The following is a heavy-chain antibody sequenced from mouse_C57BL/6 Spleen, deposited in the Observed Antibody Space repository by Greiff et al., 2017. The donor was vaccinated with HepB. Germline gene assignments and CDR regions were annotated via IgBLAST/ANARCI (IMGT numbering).Heavy chain of an antibody. J-gene: IGHJ1*03. Sequence: EVQLQQSGAELVRPGASVKLSCTASGFNIKDDYMHWVKQRPEQGLEWIGWIDPENGDTEYASKFKGKATITADTSSNTAYLQLSSLTSEDTAVYYCTTGDYGSSTGYFDVWSTGTTVTVAS. CDR1: GFNIKDDY. D-gene: IGHD1-1*01. CDR3: TTGDYGSSTGYFDV. V-gene: IGHV14-4*01. CDR2: IDPENGDT.